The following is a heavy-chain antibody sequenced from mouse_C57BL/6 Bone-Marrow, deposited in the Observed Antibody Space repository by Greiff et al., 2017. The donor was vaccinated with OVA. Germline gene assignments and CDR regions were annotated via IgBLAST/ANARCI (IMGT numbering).Heavy chain of an antibody. CDR1: GSTFTDYY. Sequence: VQLQQSGPVLVKPGASVKMSCKASGSTFTDYYMNWVKQSHGKSLEWFGVINPYNGGTSYNQKLKGKATLTVDKSSSTAYMELNSLTSEDSAVYYCAREDYDDFDYWGQGTTLTVSS. J-gene: IGHJ2*01. D-gene: IGHD2-4*01. CDR3: AREDYDDFDY. CDR2: INPYNGGT. V-gene: IGHV1-19*01.